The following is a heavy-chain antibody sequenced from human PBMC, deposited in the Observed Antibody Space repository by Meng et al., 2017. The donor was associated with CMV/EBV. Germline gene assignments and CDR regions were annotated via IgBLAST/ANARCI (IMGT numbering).Heavy chain of an antibody. Sequence: ESLKISCAASGFTFSDYYMTWIRQAPGKGLEWIGYIYYSGSTNYNPSLKSRVTISVDTSKNQFSLKLSSVTAADTAVYYCARGGGGRTNRGMDVWGQGTTVTVSS. CDR2: IYYSGST. CDR1: GFTFSDYY. V-gene: IGHV4-59*01. J-gene: IGHJ6*02. CDR3: ARGGGGRTNRGMDV. D-gene: IGHD1-14*01.